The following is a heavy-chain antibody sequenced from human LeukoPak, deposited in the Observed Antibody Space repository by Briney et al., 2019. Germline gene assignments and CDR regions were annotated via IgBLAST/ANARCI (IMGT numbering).Heavy chain of an antibody. V-gene: IGHV4-30-4*08. D-gene: IGHD2-2*01. J-gene: IGHJ4*02. CDR1: GGSISSGDYY. CDR2: IYYSGST. CDR3: ARAVYCSSTSCQFDY. Sequence: SETLSLTCTVSGGSISSGDYYWSWIRQPPGKGLEWIGYIYYSGSTYYNPSLKSRVTISVDTSKSQFSLKLSSVTAADTAVYYCARAVYCSSTSCQFDYWGQGTLVTVSS.